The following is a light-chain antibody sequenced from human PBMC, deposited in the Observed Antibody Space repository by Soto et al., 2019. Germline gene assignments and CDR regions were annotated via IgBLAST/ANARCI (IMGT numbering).Light chain of an antibody. CDR2: GAS. CDR1: QRVSSN. CDR3: LQYGNWPFT. V-gene: IGKV3-15*01. Sequence: IVMTHSPATLSVSPGERATLSCRASQRVSSNLAWYQQKPGQAPRLLLDGASTRATGIPARFSGSGSGTECTLTISSLQSEDFAVDSCLQYGNWPFTFGPGTKVDIK. J-gene: IGKJ3*01.